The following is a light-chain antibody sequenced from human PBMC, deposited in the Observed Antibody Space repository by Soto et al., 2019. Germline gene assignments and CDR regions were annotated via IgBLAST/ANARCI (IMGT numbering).Light chain of an antibody. V-gene: IGKV3-15*01. Sequence: EIVMTQSPATLSVSPGERATLSCRASHSVSSDLAWYQQKPGQAPRLLIYGASTRAIGIPARFSGSGSGTEFTLAISSLQSEDFAVYYCQQYNNCPPTFGQGTRLEIK. J-gene: IGKJ5*01. CDR3: QQYNNCPPT. CDR1: HSVSSD. CDR2: GAS.